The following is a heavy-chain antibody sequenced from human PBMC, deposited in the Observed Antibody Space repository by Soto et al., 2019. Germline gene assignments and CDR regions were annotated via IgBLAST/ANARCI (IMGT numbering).Heavy chain of an antibody. CDR3: ARVAVAARPRWYNWFDP. Sequence: QEQLVQSGAEVKKPGASVKVSCKTSGYTFTDYDINWVRQATGQGLEWIGWMNPNSGETGYAQKFQGRVTMTRSDSLSTACLELSSLGSEDTAVYYCARVAVAARPRWYNWFDPWGQGTLVTVSS. D-gene: IGHD2-15*01. CDR2: MNPNSGET. CDR1: GYTFTDYD. V-gene: IGHV1-8*01. J-gene: IGHJ5*02.